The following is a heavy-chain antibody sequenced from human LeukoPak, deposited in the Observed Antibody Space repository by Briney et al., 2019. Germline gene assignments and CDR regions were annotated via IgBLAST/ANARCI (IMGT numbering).Heavy chain of an antibody. CDR2: IYYSGST. CDR3: ARAVGPITIFGVVTPFYYYMDV. Sequence: PSETLSLTCTVSSGSISSYYWSWIRQPPGKGLEWIGYIYYSGSTNYNPSLKSRVTISVDTSKNQFSLKLSSVTAADTAVYYCARAVGPITIFGVVTPFYYYMDVWGKGTTVTVSS. J-gene: IGHJ6*03. V-gene: IGHV4-59*01. D-gene: IGHD3-3*01. CDR1: SGSISSYY.